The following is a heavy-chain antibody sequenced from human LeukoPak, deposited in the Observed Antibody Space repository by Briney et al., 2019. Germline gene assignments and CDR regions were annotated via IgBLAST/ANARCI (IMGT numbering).Heavy chain of an antibody. J-gene: IGHJ4*02. V-gene: IGHV3-13*01. CDR3: VRGVAGSDY. Sequence: GGSLRLSCAASGFTFSSYDMHWVRQPIGKSLEWVSAIGVAGDTYYPGSVKGRFTISRENAKNSLYLQMDSLRAGDTAVYYCVRGVAGSDYWGQGTLVPVSS. CDR2: IGVAGDT. D-gene: IGHD6-19*01. CDR1: GFTFSSYD.